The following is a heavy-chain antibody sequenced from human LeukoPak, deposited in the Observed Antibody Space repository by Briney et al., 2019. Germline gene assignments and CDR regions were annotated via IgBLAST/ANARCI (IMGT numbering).Heavy chain of an antibody. CDR1: GGSISSYY. D-gene: IGHD2-21*02. CDR3: ASLGAYCGGDCYPLDY. J-gene: IGHJ4*02. V-gene: IGHV4-39*01. CDR2: IYYSGST. Sequence: SETLSLTCTVSGGSISSYYWSWIRQPPGKGLEWIGSIYYSGSTYYNPSLKSRVTISVDTSKNQFSLKLSSVTAADTAVYYCASLGAYCGGDCYPLDYWGQGTLVTVSS.